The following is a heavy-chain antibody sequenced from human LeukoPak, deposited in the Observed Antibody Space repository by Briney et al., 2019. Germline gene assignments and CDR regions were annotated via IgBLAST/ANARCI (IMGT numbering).Heavy chain of an antibody. CDR3: ARTPPKGDIDY. J-gene: IGHJ4*02. CDR2: MSANSGNT. V-gene: IGHV1-8*01. D-gene: IGHD2-21*02. Sequence: ASVKVSCKTSGYTFINYDINWVRQATGQGLEWLGWMSANSGNTGYAQKFQGRVSMTRATSISTASLELSSLTFEDTAVYYCARTPPKGDIDYWGQGTLVTVSS. CDR1: GYTFINYD.